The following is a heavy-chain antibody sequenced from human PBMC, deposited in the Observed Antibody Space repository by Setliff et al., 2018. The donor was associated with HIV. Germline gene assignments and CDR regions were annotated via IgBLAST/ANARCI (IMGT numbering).Heavy chain of an antibody. CDR1: GGSINSGSYY. CDR2: IYTSTTT. V-gene: IGHV4-61*09. J-gene: IGHJ5*02. D-gene: IGHD3-22*01. CDR3: AREVQGNYYDSSGYPDP. Sequence: PSETLSLTCTVSGGSINSGSYYWSWIRQPAGKGLEWIGHIYTSTTTNYNPSLKSRVTISVDTSKNQFSLKLSSVTAADTAVYYCAREVQGNYYDSSGYPDPWGQGTLVTVSS.